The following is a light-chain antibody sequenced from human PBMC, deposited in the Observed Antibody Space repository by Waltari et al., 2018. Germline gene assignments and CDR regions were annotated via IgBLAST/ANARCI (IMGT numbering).Light chain of an antibody. CDR3: HVWDSSNDHLVI. J-gene: IGLJ2*01. CDR2: DDT. V-gene: IGLV3-21*02. Sequence: SYVLTQPPSVSVAPGQTATITCGGNNIERKTVHWSQQRPGQAPVVVVYDDTDRPSRVPDRFSGSNSGNTATLTINRVEVGDEADYYCHVWDSSNDHLVIFGGGTRLTVL. CDR1: NIERKT.